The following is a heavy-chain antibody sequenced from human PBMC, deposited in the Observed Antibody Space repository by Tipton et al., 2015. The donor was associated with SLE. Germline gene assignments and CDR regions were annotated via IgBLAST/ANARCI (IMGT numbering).Heavy chain of an antibody. V-gene: IGHV4-31*03. CDR3: ARGWSLDWAPFGF. Sequence: TLSLTCHVAGGAIRNSPYYWAWIRQPPGKRLEWIGYIYYSGSTYYNPSLNSRLTISLDTSKNQFSLNLTSVTAADTAVYYCARGWSLDWAPFGFWGQGTLVTVSS. D-gene: IGHD3-9*01. CDR2: IYYSGST. CDR1: GGAIRNSPYY. J-gene: IGHJ4*02.